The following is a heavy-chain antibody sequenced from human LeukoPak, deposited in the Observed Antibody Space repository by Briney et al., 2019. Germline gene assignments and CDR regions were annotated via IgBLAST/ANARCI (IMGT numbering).Heavy chain of an antibody. CDR3: ARGFDGYYGFDI. Sequence: GGSLRLSCAASGFTFSNAWMSWVRQAPGKGLEWVANINQDGIEKYYVASVRGRLTISRDNAKNSMYVQMNSLRAEDTAVYYCARGFDGYYGFDIWGQGTMVTVSS. CDR2: INQDGIEK. CDR1: GFTFSNAW. V-gene: IGHV3-7*05. J-gene: IGHJ3*02. D-gene: IGHD5-24*01.